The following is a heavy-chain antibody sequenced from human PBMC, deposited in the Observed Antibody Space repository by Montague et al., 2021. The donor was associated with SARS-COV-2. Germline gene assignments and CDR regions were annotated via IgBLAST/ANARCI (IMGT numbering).Heavy chain of an antibody. CDR1: GGSFRGYF. J-gene: IGHJ4*02. CDR3: AREVRGRIVVVIAIPYYYFDY. CDR2: INHSGST. D-gene: IGHD2-21*01. V-gene: IGHV4-34*01. Sequence: SETLSLTCAVQGGSFRGYFWSWIRQSPGKGLEWIGEINHSGSTNYNPSLKSRVTISADTSQNQFSLKVSSVTASDTAVYYCAREVRGRIVVVIAIPYYYFDYWGQGTLVTVSS.